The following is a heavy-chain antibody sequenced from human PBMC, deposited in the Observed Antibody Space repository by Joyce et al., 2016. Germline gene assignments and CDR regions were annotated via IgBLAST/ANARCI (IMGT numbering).Heavy chain of an antibody. CDR2: IKQDGREK. CDR3: GRGRQVGN. CDR1: GFISSNHW. Sequence: EMHLEESGGGLVQPGGSLRLSCAASGFISSNHWMTWVRQAPGKGLEWVANIKQDGREKNYVDSVKGRFTISRDNAKNSLFLQMNSLRVEDTALYYCGRGRQVGNWGQGTLVTVSS. J-gene: IGHJ4*02. V-gene: IGHV3-7*03. D-gene: IGHD7-27*01.